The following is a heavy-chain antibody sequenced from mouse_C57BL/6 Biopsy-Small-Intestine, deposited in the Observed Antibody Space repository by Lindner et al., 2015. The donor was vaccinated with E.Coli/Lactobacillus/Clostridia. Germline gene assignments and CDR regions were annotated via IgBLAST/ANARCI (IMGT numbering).Heavy chain of an antibody. Sequence: VQLQESGPELVKPGASVKISCKASGYSFTGYYMNWVKQSPEKSLEWIGEINPSTGGTTYNQKFKAKATLTVDKSSGTAYMQLKSLTSEDSAVYYCARYDYDDWYFDVWGTGTTVTVSS. J-gene: IGHJ1*03. CDR2: INPSTGGT. CDR3: ARYDYDDWYFDV. D-gene: IGHD2-4*01. V-gene: IGHV1-42*01. CDR1: GYSFTGYY.